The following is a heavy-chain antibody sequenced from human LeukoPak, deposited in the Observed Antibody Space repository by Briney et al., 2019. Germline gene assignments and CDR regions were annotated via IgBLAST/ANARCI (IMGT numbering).Heavy chain of an antibody. CDR1: GGSISSSSFY. CDR3: ARHRGYRNPADS. Sequence: PSETLSLTCTVSGGSISSSSFYWGWIRQSPGKGLECLGRIYYTGITYYNPSLKSRLTISVDTSKRQFSLKLSSVTAAGTAVYYCARHRGYRNPADSWGQGTLVTVSS. D-gene: IGHD5-18*01. J-gene: IGHJ4*02. V-gene: IGHV4-39*01. CDR2: IYYTGIT.